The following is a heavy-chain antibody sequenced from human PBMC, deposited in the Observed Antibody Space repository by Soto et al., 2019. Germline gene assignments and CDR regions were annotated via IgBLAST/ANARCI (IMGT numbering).Heavy chain of an antibody. V-gene: IGHV3-23*01. CDR3: ATQGLYLSSGWLGVVY. D-gene: IGHD6-19*01. Sequence: GGSLRLSCAASGFTFSSYAMSWVRQAPGKGLEWVSGISGSGGSTYYADSVKGRFTISRDNSKNTLYLQMNSLRAEDTAVYYCATQGLYLSSGWLGVVYWXQGXMVXVS. CDR2: ISGSGGST. CDR1: GFTFSSYA. J-gene: IGHJ4*02.